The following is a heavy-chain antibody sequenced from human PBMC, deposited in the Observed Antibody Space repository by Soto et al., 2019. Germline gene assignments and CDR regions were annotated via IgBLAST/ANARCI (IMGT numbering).Heavy chain of an antibody. D-gene: IGHD3-3*01. V-gene: IGHV1-58*01. CDR3: AATDYDFWSGPNWFDP. CDR1: GFTFTSSA. Sequence: ASVKVSCKASGFTFTSSAVQWVRQAHGQRLEWIGWIVVGSGNTNYAQKFQERVTITRDMSTSTAYMELSSLRSEDTAVYYCAATDYDFWSGPNWFDPWGQGTLVTVSS. J-gene: IGHJ5*02. CDR2: IVVGSGNT.